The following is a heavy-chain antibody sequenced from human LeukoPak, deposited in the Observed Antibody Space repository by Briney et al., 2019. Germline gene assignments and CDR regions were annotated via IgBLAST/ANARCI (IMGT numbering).Heavy chain of an antibody. CDR2: IIPIFGTA. CDR3: ARDTPYAGFDY. Sequence: SSVKVSCKASGGTFSSHAISWVRQAPGQGLEWMGGIIPIFGTAKYAQKFQGRVTITADESTSTAYMELSSLRSEDTAVYYCARDTPYAGFDYWGQGTLVTVSS. J-gene: IGHJ4*02. V-gene: IGHV1-69*01. CDR1: GGTFSSHA. D-gene: IGHD2-8*01.